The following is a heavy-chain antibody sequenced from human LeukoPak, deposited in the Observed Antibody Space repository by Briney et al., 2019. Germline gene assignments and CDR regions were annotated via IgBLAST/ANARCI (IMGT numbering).Heavy chain of an antibody. CDR2: VSLDGIT. CDR1: GFTFSSYW. Sequence: PGGSLRLSCAASGFTFSSYWMGWVRQAPGKGLEWIGDVSLDGITNYNPSLLGRVTISLDKSAKQVSLRLTSVTAADTAIYYCARDSSAPRSYFALDVWGQGTTVTVSS. CDR3: ARDSSAPRSYFALDV. J-gene: IGHJ6*01. D-gene: IGHD6-19*01. V-gene: IGHV4-4*02.